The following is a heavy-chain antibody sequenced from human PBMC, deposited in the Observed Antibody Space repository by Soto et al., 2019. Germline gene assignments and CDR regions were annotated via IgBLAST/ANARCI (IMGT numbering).Heavy chain of an antibody. D-gene: IGHD6-6*01. CDR2: ISAYNGNT. V-gene: IGHV1-18*01. CDR1: GYTFTNYD. Sequence: QVLLVQSGAEVKKPGASVKVSCKASGYTFTNYDISWVRQAPGQGLEWMGWISAYNGNTNYAQKLQGRVTMTTDTSTSTAYMELRSLRSDDTAVYYCETVEVAAGPDYWGQGTLVTVSS. CDR3: ETVEVAAGPDY. J-gene: IGHJ4*02.